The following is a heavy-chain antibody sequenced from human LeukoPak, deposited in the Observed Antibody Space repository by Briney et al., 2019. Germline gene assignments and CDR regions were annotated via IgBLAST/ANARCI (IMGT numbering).Heavy chain of an antibody. V-gene: IGHV3-30*02. CDR1: GFTFSTYG. D-gene: IGHD2-21*02. Sequence: GGSLRLSCAASGFTFSTYGMHWVRQAPGKGLEWVAFIWYDGNEKYFADSVKGRFTISRDNSKNTLYLQMNSLRAEDTAVYYCALGPSCGGDCYVFDYWGQGTLVTVSS. CDR2: IWYDGNEK. CDR3: ALGPSCGGDCYVFDY. J-gene: IGHJ4*02.